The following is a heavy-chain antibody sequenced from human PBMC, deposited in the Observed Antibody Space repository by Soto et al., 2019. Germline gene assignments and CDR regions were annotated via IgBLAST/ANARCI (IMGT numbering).Heavy chain of an antibody. CDR3: ARDPPDYGDYWVENAFDI. D-gene: IGHD4-17*01. J-gene: IGHJ3*02. V-gene: IGHV4-31*03. Sequence: SETLSLTCTVSGGSISSGGYYWSWIRQHPGKGLEWIGYIYYSGSTYYNPSLKSRVTISVDTSKNQFSLKLSSVTAADTAVYYCARDPPDYGDYWVENAFDIWGQGTMVTVSS. CDR2: IYYSGST. CDR1: GGSISSGGYY.